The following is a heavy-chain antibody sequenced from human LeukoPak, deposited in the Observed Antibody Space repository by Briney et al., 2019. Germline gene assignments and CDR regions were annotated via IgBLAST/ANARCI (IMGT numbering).Heavy chain of an antibody. D-gene: IGHD3-22*01. CDR2: ISGNGGST. CDR3: AKRGVVIRVILVGFNKEAYYFDS. Sequence: GGSLRLSCAVSGITLSNYGMSWVLQAPGKGLEWVAGISGNGGSTNYAESVKGRFTVSRDNRKNTLFLQMNSLTAEDTAVYFCAKRGVVIRVILVGFNKEAYYFDSWGQGALVPVSS. V-gene: IGHV3-23*01. CDR1: GITLSNYG. J-gene: IGHJ4*02.